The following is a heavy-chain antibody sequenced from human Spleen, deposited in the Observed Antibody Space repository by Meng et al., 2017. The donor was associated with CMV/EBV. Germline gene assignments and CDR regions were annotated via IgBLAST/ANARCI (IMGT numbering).Heavy chain of an antibody. J-gene: IGHJ6*02. CDR1: GFTFSSKR. Sequence: GRFLRLSCAASGFTFSSKRMHGVRKAPGKGLVWVSRINSDVSSTSYAASVKGRLTISRDNAKNTLYLQMNSLRAEDTAVYYCARGDIVVVPAASLYYYFYGMDVWGQGTTVTVSS. D-gene: IGHD2-2*01. CDR3: ARGDIVVVPAASLYYYFYGMDV. CDR2: INSDVSST. V-gene: IGHV3-74*01.